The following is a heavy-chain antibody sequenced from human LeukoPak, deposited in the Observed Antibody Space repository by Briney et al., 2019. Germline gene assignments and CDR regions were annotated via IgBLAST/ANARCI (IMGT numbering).Heavy chain of an antibody. CDR2: ISGSGGST. Sequence: GGSLRLSCAASGFTLSSYAMSWVRQAPGKGLEWVSAISGSGGSTHSADSVKGRFTISRDNAKNSLYLQMNSLRAEDTAVYYCAELGITMIGGVWGKGTTVTISS. V-gene: IGHV3-23*01. D-gene: IGHD3-10*02. CDR3: AELGITMIGGV. J-gene: IGHJ6*04. CDR1: GFTLSSYA.